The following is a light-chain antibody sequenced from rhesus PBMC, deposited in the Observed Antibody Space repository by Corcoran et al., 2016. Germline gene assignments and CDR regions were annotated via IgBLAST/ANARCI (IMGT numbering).Light chain of an antibody. V-gene: IGKV3-40*03. CDR2: SAN. CDR1: ESVGSF. J-gene: IGKJ1*01. Sequence: EIVMTQSPATLSLSPGETATLSCRASESVGSFLAWYQQKPGQALKLLVHSANFRATGISHRFSGSGSGTEFTRTINSLEPEDVELYHCRQYNDLWTFGQGTKVEIK. CDR3: RQYNDLWT.